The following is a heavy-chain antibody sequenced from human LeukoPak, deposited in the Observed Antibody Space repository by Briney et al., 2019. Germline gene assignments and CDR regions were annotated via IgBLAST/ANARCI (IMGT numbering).Heavy chain of an antibody. CDR1: GYSFTSYW. V-gene: IGHV5-51*01. D-gene: IGHD1-26*01. CDR3: ARVWDSGSYYEAFDI. Sequence: GKSLKISCKGSGYSFTSYWIGWVRQVPGKGLEWMGIIYPGDSDTRYSPSFQGQVTISADKSISTAYLQWSSLKASDTAVYYCARVWDSGSYYEAFDIWGQGTMVTVSS. J-gene: IGHJ3*02. CDR2: IYPGDSDT.